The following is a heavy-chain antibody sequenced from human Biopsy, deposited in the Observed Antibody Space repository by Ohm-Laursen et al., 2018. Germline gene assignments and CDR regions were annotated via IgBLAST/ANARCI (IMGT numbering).Heavy chain of an antibody. CDR3: ATFRASWDTTQGGDY. V-gene: IGHV4-31*03. J-gene: IGHJ4*02. CDR2: IYHSGTT. CDR1: GGSISVDGYY. D-gene: IGHD1-26*01. Sequence: SQTLSLTCPASGGSISVDGYYWAWIRQLPGKGLDWIGYIYHSGTTYYNPSLKSRLTMSVDTSKNEFSIRLRSVTAADTAVYFCATFRASWDTTQGGDYWGQGTLVTVSS.